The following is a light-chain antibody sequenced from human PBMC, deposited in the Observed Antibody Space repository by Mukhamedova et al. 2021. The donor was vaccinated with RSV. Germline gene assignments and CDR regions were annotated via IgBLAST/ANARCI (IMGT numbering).Light chain of an antibody. V-gene: IGKV1-5*03. J-gene: IGKJ2*01. CDR3: QQYNSYPYP. Sequence: SWLAWYQQKPGKAPKLLIYKASSLESGVPSRFSGSGSGTEFTLTISSLQPDDFATYYCQQYNSYPYPFGKGTKLEIK. CDR2: KAS. CDR1: SW.